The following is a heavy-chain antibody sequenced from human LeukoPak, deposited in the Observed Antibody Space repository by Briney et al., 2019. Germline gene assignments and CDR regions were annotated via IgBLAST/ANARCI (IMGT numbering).Heavy chain of an antibody. V-gene: IGHV3-30*02. J-gene: IGHJ4*02. CDR1: GFTFSTYG. CDR3: ARTTTVVTPGDY. CDR2: IWYDGSKK. Sequence: GGSLRLSCAASGFTFSTYGMHWVRQAPGKGLEWVAFIWYDGSKKYYADSVKGRFTISRDNSKNTLYLQMNSLRAEDTAVYYCARTTTVVTPGDYWGQGTLVTVSS. D-gene: IGHD4-23*01.